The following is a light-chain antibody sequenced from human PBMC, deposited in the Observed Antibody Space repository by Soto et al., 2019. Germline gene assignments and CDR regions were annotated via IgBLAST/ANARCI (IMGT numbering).Light chain of an antibody. J-gene: IGKJ1*01. CDR3: QQCGSSPS. CDR2: DTS. CDR1: QSVSSSY. V-gene: IGKV3-20*01. Sequence: EIVLTQSPGTLSLSPGESATLSCRASQSVSSSYLAWYQQKPGQAPRLLIYDTSSRATGIPDRFSGSGSGTDFTLAISRLEPEDFAVYYCQQCGSSPSFGQGTKVEIK.